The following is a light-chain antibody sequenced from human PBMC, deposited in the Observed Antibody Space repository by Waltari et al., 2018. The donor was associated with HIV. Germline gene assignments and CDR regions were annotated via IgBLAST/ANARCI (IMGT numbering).Light chain of an antibody. CDR3: NSRDNTGNHVV. CDR2: GKN. V-gene: IGLV3-19*01. Sequence: SSELTQDPAVSVALGQTVRITCQGDTLRNYYATWYQQKPGQAPLLVVYGKNNRPSGIPDRCSGSSSGNTASLTITGTQAEDEADYYCNSRDNTGNHVVFGGGTKLTVL. CDR1: TLRNYY. J-gene: IGLJ2*01.